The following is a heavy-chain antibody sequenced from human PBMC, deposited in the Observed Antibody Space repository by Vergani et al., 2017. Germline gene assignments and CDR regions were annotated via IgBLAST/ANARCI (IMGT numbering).Heavy chain of an antibody. V-gene: IGHV3-21*01. CDR3: ARGHPVGSY. Sequence: EVQLLESGGDLVQPGGSLRLSCAASGFTFSHYSMNWVRQAPGKGLEWVSSISGNNDDVYYADSVKGRFTISRDNAKSSLYLQMNSLRVADTAVYYCARGHPVGSYWGQGTLVTVSS. D-gene: IGHD1-26*01. CDR2: ISGNNDDV. J-gene: IGHJ4*02. CDR1: GFTFSHYS.